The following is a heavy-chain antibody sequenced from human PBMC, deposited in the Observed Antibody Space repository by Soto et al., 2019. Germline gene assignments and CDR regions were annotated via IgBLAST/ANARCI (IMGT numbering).Heavy chain of an antibody. J-gene: IGHJ3*02. CDR3: VSLFEEVAYFAFDI. V-gene: IGHV3-74*01. CDR1: GFTLSGHW. CDR2: ISSDGGDT. D-gene: IGHD3-16*01. Sequence: EMQLVESGGGLVQPGGSLRLSCAASGFTLSGHWMHWVRQVPGKALVWVSRISSDGGDTSYADSVRGRFIVSRDNVRNTVSMQMIGLRAEDTAVYYCVSLFEEVAYFAFDIWGQGTTVTVSP.